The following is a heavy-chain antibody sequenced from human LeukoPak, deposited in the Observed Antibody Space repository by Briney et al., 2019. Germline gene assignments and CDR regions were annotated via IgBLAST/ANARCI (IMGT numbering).Heavy chain of an antibody. CDR3: TRDPNPSSWTYWFYSDY. V-gene: IGHV1-46*04. Sequence: ASVTVSCKASGYTFTNYCMHWVRQAPGQGLEWMGMIYHSAGSTNYAQKLQGRVTITRDTSTRTVYMEMSSLRAQDTAVYYWTRDPNPSSWTYWFYSDYWGQGVLVTVSS. D-gene: IGHD1-26*01. CDR1: GYTFTNYC. CDR2: IYHSAGST. J-gene: IGHJ4*02.